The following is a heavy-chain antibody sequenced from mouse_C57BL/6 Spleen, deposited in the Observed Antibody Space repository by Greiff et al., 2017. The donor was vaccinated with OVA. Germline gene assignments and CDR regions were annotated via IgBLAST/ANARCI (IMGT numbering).Heavy chain of an antibody. Sequence: EVKVEESGPGLVKPSQSLSLTCSVTGYSITSGYYWNWIRQFPGNKLEWMGYISYDGSNNYNPSLKNRISITRDTSKNQFFLKLNSVTTEDTATYYCARGEYYGSSYDFDYWGQGTTLTVSS. CDR3: ARGEYYGSSYDFDY. D-gene: IGHD1-1*01. CDR1: GYSITSGYY. J-gene: IGHJ2*01. CDR2: ISYDGSN. V-gene: IGHV3-6*01.